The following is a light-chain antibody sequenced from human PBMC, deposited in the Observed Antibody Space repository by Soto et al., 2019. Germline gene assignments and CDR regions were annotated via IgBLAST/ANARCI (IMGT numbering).Light chain of an antibody. Sequence: QSVLTQPPSVSGAPGQRVTISCTGSSSNTGAGYDVHWYQQLPGSAPKLLIYDNSNRPSGVPDRFSGSKSGTSASLAITGLQAEDEADYYCQSYDSSLNVAVFGGGTKLTVL. V-gene: IGLV1-40*01. J-gene: IGLJ2*01. CDR2: DNS. CDR3: QSYDSSLNVAV. CDR1: SSNTGAGYD.